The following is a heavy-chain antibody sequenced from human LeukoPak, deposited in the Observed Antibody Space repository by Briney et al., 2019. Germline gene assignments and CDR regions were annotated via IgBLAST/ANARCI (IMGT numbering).Heavy chain of an antibody. J-gene: IGHJ4*02. Sequence: GASVKVSCKASGYTFTSYGISWVRQAPGQGLEWMGWINPNSGGTNYAQKFQGRVTMTRDTSISTAYMELSRLRSDDTAVYYCARDVAYYFDYWGQGTLVTVSS. V-gene: IGHV1-2*02. CDR1: GYTFTSYG. CDR2: INPNSGGT. CDR3: ARDVAYYFDY.